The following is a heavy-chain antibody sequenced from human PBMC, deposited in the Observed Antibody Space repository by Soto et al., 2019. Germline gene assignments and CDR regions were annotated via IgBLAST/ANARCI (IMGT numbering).Heavy chain of an antibody. CDR3: ARGALIYWGSGSLLYPQNYFDY. D-gene: IGHD3-10*01. V-gene: IGHV3-7*03. Sequence: EVELEESGGGLVQPGGSLRLSCEAFEFTFRQYWMNWVRQVPGKGLEWVAAIKEDGTEKYYEDSVKGRFSISRDNAKNTLYLEMNSLRTDDSAVYRCARGALIYWGSGSLLYPQNYFDYWGQGALVTVSS. CDR1: EFTFRQYW. CDR2: IKEDGTEK. J-gene: IGHJ4*02.